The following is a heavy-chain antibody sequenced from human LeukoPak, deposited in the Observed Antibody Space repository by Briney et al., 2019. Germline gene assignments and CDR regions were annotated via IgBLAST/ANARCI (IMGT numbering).Heavy chain of an antibody. J-gene: IGHJ4*02. V-gene: IGHV3-7*01. CDR2: IKQDGSEK. CDR3: ARVALSCSGDSCPGY. CDR1: GFTFSRYW. D-gene: IGHD2-15*01. Sequence: GGSLRLSCAASGFTFSRYWISWVRQAPGKGLEWVANIKQDGSEKYYVDSVKGRFTISRDNAKNSLFLQMNSLRAEDTAVYYCARVALSCSGDSCPGYWGQGTLVTVSS.